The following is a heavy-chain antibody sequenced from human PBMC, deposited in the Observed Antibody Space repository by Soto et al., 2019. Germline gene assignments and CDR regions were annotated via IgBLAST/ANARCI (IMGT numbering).Heavy chain of an antibody. CDR3: ARQIYDSDSGPNFQYYFDS. J-gene: IGHJ4*02. D-gene: IGHD3-22*01. Sequence: GESLKLPCKGSGYSFAGYWITWVSQMPGKGLEWMGRIDPSDSQTYYSPSFRGHVTISAAKSITTVFLQWSSLRASDTAMYYCARQIYDSDSGPNFQYYFDSWGQGTLVTVS. CDR1: GYSFAGYW. V-gene: IGHV5-10-1*01. CDR2: IDPSDSQT.